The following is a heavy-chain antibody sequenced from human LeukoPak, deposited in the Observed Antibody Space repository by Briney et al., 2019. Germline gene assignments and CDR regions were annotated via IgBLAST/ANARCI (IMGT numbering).Heavy chain of an antibody. Sequence: ASVKVSCKASGYTFTSYGISWVRQAPGQGLEWMGWISAYNGNTNYAQKLQGRVTMTTDTSTSTAYMELRSLRSDDTAVYYCARVKMSYLAAAAKKEFDYWGQGTLVTVSS. D-gene: IGHD6-13*01. CDR2: ISAYNGNT. CDR1: GYTFTSYG. V-gene: IGHV1-18*01. CDR3: ARVKMSYLAAAAKKEFDY. J-gene: IGHJ4*02.